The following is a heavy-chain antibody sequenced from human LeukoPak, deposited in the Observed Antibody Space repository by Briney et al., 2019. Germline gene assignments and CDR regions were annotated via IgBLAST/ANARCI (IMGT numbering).Heavy chain of an antibody. CDR3: AKLRSAYDPSPPYFFDY. CDR2: ISGSGSGT. D-gene: IGHD5-12*01. V-gene: IGHV3-23*01. J-gene: IGHJ4*02. Sequence: PGGSLRLSCAASGFTFSSYAMSWVRQTPGKGLEWVSGISGSGSGTHYADFVKGRFTISRDNSKNTLYLQMNSLRAEDTAVYYCAKLRSAYDPSPPYFFDYWGQGTLVSVSS. CDR1: GFTFSSYA.